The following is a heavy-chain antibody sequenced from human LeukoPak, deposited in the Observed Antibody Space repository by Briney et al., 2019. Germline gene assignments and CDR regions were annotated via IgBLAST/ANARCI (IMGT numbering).Heavy chain of an antibody. CDR1: GGSFSGYY. Sequence: SETLSLTCAVYGGSFSGYYWSWIRQPPGKGPEWIGEINHSGSTNYNPSLKSRVTISVDTSKNQFSLKLSSVTAADTAVYYCARGDSGYAISGVRYFDYWGQGTLVTVSS. J-gene: IGHJ4*02. CDR2: INHSGST. D-gene: IGHD5-12*01. V-gene: IGHV4-34*01. CDR3: ARGDSGYAISGVRYFDY.